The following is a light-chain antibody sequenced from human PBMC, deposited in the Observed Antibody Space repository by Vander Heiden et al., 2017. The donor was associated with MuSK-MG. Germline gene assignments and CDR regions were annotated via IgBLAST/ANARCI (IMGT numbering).Light chain of an antibody. CDR2: DAS. V-gene: IGKV1-33*01. CDR3: QQYDNLPLT. J-gene: IGKJ4*01. Sequence: DIQMPPSPSCLSASVGDSVTITCQASQDISNYLNWDQQKPGKAPKLLIYDASNLETGVPSRFSGSGSGTDFTFTISSLQPEDIATYYCQQYDNLPLTFGGGTKVEIK. CDR1: QDISNY.